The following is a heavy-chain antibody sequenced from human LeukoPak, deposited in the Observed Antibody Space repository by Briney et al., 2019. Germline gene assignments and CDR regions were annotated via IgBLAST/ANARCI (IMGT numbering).Heavy chain of an antibody. CDR2: INHSGST. Sequence: SETLSLTCAVYGGSFSGYYWSWLRQPPGKGLEWIGEINHSGSTNYNPSLKSRVTISVDTSKNQSSLKLSSVTAADTAMYYCARGGSPVGATNDYWGQGTLVTVSS. V-gene: IGHV4-34*01. D-gene: IGHD1-26*01. CDR1: GGSFSGYY. CDR3: ARGGSPVGATNDY. J-gene: IGHJ4*02.